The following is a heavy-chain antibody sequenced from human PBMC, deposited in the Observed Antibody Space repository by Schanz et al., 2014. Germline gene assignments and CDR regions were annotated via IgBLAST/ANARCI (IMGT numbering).Heavy chain of an antibody. Sequence: EQLVESGGGLVKPGGSLRLSCAASGFTFSSYSMNWVRQAPGKGLEWVSALSGSGGSTYYADSVKGRFTISRDNSKNTLYLQMNSLRAGDTAVYYCARGTDWNLHYWGQGALVTVSS. CDR1: GFTFSSYS. V-gene: IGHV3-23*04. CDR2: LSGSGGST. J-gene: IGHJ4*02. CDR3: ARGTDWNLHY. D-gene: IGHD1-1*01.